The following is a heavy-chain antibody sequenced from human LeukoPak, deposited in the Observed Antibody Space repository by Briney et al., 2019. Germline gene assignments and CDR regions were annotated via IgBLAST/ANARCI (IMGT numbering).Heavy chain of an antibody. CDR3: ARVGYSGWNLEY. J-gene: IGHJ4*02. V-gene: IGHV3-48*03. D-gene: IGHD5-12*01. CDR2: ITGSGSPF. Sequence: GGSLRLSCAVSGFTFSSYEMNWVRQAPGKGLEWVSYITGSGSPFSYTDSVKGRFTISRDNAENSLYLQMNSLREDDTAVYYCARVGYSGWNLEYWGQGTLVTVSS. CDR1: GFTFSSYE.